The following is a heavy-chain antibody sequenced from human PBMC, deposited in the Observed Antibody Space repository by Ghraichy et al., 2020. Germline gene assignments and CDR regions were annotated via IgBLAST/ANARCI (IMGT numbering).Heavy chain of an antibody. CDR3: ARSIRAGYFQH. CDR2: IYHSGST. J-gene: IGHJ1*01. V-gene: IGHV4-30-2*01. Sequence: SETLSLTCAVSGGSISSGGYSWSWIRQPPGKGLEWIGYIYHSGSTYYNPSLKSRVTISVDRSKNQFSLKLSSVTAADTAVYYCARSIRAGYFQHWGQGTLVTVSS. CDR1: GGSISSGGYS.